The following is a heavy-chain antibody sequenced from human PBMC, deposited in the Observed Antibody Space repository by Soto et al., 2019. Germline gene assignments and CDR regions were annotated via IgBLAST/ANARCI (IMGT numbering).Heavy chain of an antibody. J-gene: IGHJ4*02. CDR1: GGTYRNYA. Sequence: QVHLVQSGAEVKKPGSSVRVSCKASGGTYRNYAVNWVRQAPGQGLEWMGGIIPISGTTNYAQKFQGRVTITADESTSTAYMELRRLRSEDTDVYFCARDEGDDSSGYYDVTYWVQGTLVTVSS. CDR2: IIPISGTT. CDR3: ARDEGDDSSGYYDVTY. V-gene: IGHV1-69*01. D-gene: IGHD3-22*01.